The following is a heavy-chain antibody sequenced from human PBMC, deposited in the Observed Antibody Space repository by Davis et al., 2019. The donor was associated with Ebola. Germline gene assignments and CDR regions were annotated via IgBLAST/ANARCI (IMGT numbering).Heavy chain of an antibody. D-gene: IGHD5-18*01. CDR3: ARDLNGYSYSWGY. CDR2: INQDGSQK. V-gene: IGHV3-7*03. Sequence: GESLKISCATSGFTLSSFWISWVRQAPGKGLEWVANINQDGSQKNYVDSVKGRFTISRDNAKNSLYLQMNGLRAEDTAMYYCARDLNGYSYSWGYWGQGALVTVSS. J-gene: IGHJ4*02. CDR1: GFTLSSFW.